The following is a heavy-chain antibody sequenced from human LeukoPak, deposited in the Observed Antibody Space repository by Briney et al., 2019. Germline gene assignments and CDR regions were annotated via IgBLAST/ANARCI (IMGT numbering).Heavy chain of an antibody. CDR3: ARVVQSTDSSGFYLPEYFQH. D-gene: IGHD3-22*01. J-gene: IGHJ1*01. CDR2: INHSGST. CDR1: GGSFSGYY. Sequence: SETLSLTCAVYGGSFSGYYWSWIRQPPGKGLEWIGKINHSGSTNYNPSLKSRVTISVDTSKNQFSLKLSSATAADTAVYYCARVVQSTDSSGFYLPEYFQHWGQGTLVTVSS. V-gene: IGHV4-34*01.